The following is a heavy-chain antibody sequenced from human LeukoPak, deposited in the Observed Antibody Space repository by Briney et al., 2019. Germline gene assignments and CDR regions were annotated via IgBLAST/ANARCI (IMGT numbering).Heavy chain of an antibody. CDR3: ARGHCSGGSCPLGH. V-gene: IGHV4-4*07. CDR2: IYTSGST. D-gene: IGHD2-15*01. Sequence: ASETLSLTCTVSGGSISSYYWSWIRQPAGKGLEWIGRIYTSGSTNYNPSLKSRVTMSVDTSKNQFSLKLSSVTAADTAVYYCARGHCSGGSCPLGHWGQGTLVTVSS. CDR1: GGSISSYY. J-gene: IGHJ4*02.